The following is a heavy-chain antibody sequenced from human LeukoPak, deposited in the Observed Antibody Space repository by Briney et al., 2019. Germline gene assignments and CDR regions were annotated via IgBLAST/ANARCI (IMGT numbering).Heavy chain of an antibody. CDR3: ARGGAYCSSTSCYSDY. CDR2: IIPILGIA. CDR1: GGTFTSYA. V-gene: IGHV1-69*04. J-gene: IGHJ4*02. D-gene: IGHD2-2*01. Sequence: GAAVTVSCKASGGTFTSYAISWVRQAPGQGLEWMGRIIPILGIANYAQKFQGRVTITADKSTSTAYMELSSLRSEDTAVYYCARGGAYCSSTSCYSDYWGQGTLVTVSS.